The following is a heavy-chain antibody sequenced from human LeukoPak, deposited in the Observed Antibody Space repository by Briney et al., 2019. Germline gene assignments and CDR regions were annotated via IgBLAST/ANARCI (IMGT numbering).Heavy chain of an antibody. CDR1: GGSISSGGYY. D-gene: IGHD6-19*01. J-gene: IGHJ4*02. CDR2: IYHSGST. CDR3: ARGGYSSGWFPAFDY. Sequence: PSETVSLTCTVSGGSISSGGYYWSWIRQPPGKGLEWIGYIYHSGSTYYNPSLKSRVTISVDRSKNQFSLKLSSVTAADTAVYYCARGGYSSGWFPAFDYWGQGTLVTVSS. V-gene: IGHV4-30-2*01.